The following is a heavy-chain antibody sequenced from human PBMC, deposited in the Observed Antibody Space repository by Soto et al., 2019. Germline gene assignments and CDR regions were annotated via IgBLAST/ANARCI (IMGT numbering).Heavy chain of an antibody. CDR1: GGSISSYY. J-gene: IGHJ4*02. CDR3: VSTKRYSGSSNYFDY. D-gene: IGHD1-26*01. CDR2: IYTSGST. V-gene: IGHV4-4*07. Sequence: SETLSLTCTVSGGSISSYYWSWIRQPAGKGLEWIGRIYTSGSTNYNPSLKSRVTMSVDTSKNQFSLKLSSVTAADTAVYYCVSTKRYSGSSNYFDYWGKGTLVTVSS.